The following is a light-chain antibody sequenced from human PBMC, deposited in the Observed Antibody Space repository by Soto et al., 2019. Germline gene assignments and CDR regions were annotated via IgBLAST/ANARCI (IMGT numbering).Light chain of an antibody. CDR1: QDISSY. CDR3: QQLKSYPLS. CDR2: AAS. J-gene: IGKJ4*01. V-gene: IGKV1-9*01. Sequence: DIQLTQSPSFLSASVGDRATITCRTSQDISSYLAWYQQKPGKAPQLLIYAASTLQSGVPSRFSGSGSGTEFTLTISSLQPEDVATYYCQQLKSYPLSFGGGTKVEIK.